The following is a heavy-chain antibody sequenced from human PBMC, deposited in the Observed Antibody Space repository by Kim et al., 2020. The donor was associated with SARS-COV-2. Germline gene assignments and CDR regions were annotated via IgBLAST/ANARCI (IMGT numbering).Heavy chain of an antibody. CDR2: IWYDGSNK. CDR1: GFTFSSYG. Sequence: GGSLRLSCAASGFTFSSYGMHWVRQAPGKGLEWVAVIWYDGSNKYYADSVKGRFTISRDNSKNTLYLQMNSLRAEDTAVYYCAKEGSGAYIDYWGQGTLVTVSS. CDR3: AKEGSGAYIDY. V-gene: IGHV3-33*06. J-gene: IGHJ4*02. D-gene: IGHD3-16*01.